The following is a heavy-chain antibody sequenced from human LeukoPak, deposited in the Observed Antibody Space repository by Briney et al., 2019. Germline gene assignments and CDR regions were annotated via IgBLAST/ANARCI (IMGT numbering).Heavy chain of an antibody. Sequence: ASVKVSCKPSGYTFTDYYLHWVRQAPGQGLEWMGWINPNSGGTKCAERFQGRVTMTRDTSITTAYMELSGLRSDDTAVYYCARSVAEITSSCSACAEYFHHWGHGTLIIVSS. D-gene: IGHD2-2*01. CDR2: INPNSGGT. CDR3: ARSVAEITSSCSACAEYFHH. J-gene: IGHJ1*01. CDR1: GYTFTDYY. V-gene: IGHV1-2*02.